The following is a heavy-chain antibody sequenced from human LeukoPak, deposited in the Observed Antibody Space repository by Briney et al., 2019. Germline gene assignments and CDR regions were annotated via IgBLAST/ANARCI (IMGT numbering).Heavy chain of an antibody. CDR1: GGTFSSYA. Sequence: SVTVSCKASGGTFSSYAISWVRQAPGQGLEWMGRIIPIFGTANYAQKFQGRVTITTDESTSTAYMELSSLRSEDTAVYYCARDLKGIAALDWFDRWGQGTLVTVSS. J-gene: IGHJ5*02. V-gene: IGHV1-69*05. CDR3: ARDLKGIAALDWFDR. D-gene: IGHD6-13*01. CDR2: IIPIFGTA.